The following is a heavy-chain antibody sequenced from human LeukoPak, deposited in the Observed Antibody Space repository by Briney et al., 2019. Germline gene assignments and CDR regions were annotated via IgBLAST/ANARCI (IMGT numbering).Heavy chain of an antibody. CDR3: ARESKSYDGSGFYHDS. CDR1: VDSISNYF. V-gene: IGHV4-4*07. J-gene: IGHJ4*02. CDR2: IYTSGST. D-gene: IGHD3-22*01. Sequence: SETLSLTCTVSVDSISNYFWSWLRQPAGKGLEWIGRIYTSGSTDYNPSLRSRVTMSVDTSKNQFSLKLWSVTAADTAVYYCARESKSYDGSGFYHDSWGQGTLVTVSS.